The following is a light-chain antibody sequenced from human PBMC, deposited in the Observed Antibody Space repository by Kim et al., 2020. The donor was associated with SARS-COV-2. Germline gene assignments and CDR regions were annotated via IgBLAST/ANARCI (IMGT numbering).Light chain of an antibody. V-gene: IGKV3-11*01. Sequence: SPGERATLSRRASHSISRSVACYQQKPGQAPRLLIYDASNRATGIPARFSGSGSGTDFTLTISSLQSEDFAVYYCQQRNNWPHLTFGGGTKVDIK. CDR2: DAS. J-gene: IGKJ4*01. CDR1: HSISRS. CDR3: QQRNNWPHLT.